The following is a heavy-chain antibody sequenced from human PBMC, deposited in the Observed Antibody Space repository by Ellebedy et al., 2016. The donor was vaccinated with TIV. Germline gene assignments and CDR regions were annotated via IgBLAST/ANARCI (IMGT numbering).Heavy chain of an antibody. V-gene: IGHV3-9*01. D-gene: IGHD6-13*01. CDR2: ISWNSGSI. CDR1: GFTFDDYA. CDR3: ARLSYSSSWYVDY. Sequence: SLKISCAASGFTFDDYAMHWVRQAPGKGLEWVSGISWNSGSIGYADSVKGRFTISRDNAKNSLYLQMNSLRAEDTAVYYCARLSYSSSWYVDYWGQGTLVTVSS. J-gene: IGHJ4*02.